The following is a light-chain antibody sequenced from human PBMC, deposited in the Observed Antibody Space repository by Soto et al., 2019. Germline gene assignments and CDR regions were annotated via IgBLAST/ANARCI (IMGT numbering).Light chain of an antibody. CDR2: GAS. CDR3: QQYGSSPEVT. CDR1: QSVSSSY. Sequence: EIVLTQSPGTLSLSPGEGATLSCRASQSVSSSYLAWYQQKPGQAPRLLIYGASSRATGIPDRFSDSGSGTDFTLTISRLEPEDFAVYYCQQYGSSPEVTFGQGTRLEIK. V-gene: IGKV3-20*01. J-gene: IGKJ5*01.